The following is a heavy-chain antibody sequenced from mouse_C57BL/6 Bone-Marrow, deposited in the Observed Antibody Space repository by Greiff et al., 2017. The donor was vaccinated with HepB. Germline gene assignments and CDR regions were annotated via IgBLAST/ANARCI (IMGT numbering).Heavy chain of an antibody. V-gene: IGHV5-2*01. CDR2: INSDGGST. CDR3: ARHGYYYGSPWFAY. J-gene: IGHJ3*01. Sequence: EVHLVESGGGLVQPGESLKHSCESNEYEFPSHDMSWVRKTPEKRLELVAAINSDGGSTYYPDTMERRFIISRDNTKKTLYLQMSSLRSEDTALYYCARHGYYYGSPWFAYWGQGTLVTVSA. CDR1: EYEFPSHD. D-gene: IGHD1-1*01.